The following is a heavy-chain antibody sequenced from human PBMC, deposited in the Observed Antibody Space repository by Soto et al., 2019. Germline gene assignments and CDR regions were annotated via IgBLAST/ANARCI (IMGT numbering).Heavy chain of an antibody. J-gene: IGHJ6*02. CDR1: GGSISSSSYY. D-gene: IGHD6-13*01. V-gene: IGHV4-39*01. CDR3: ASLAAAGPYYYYGMDV. CDR2: IYYSGST. Sequence: SETLSLTCTVSGGSISSSSYYWGWIRQPPGKGLEWIGSIYYSGSTYYNPSLKSRVTISVDTSKNQFPLELSSVTAADTAVYYCASLAAAGPYYYYGMDVWGQGTTVTVSS.